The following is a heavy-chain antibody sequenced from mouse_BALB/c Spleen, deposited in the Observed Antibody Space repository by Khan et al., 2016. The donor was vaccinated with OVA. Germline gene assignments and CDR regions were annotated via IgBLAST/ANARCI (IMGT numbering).Heavy chain of an antibody. D-gene: IGHD1-1*01. V-gene: IGHV1S41*01. J-gene: IGHJ4*01. CDR1: GYTFTSYW. CDR3: ARENYYGRSCCARDY. Sequence: DLVKPGASVKLSCKASGYTFTSYWINWIKQRPGQGLEWIGRIGPGSSSAYYNDMFKGKATLTVDTSSSTAYIQLSSLSSEDSAVYFCARENYYGRSCCARDYWCQGTSVTVSS. CDR2: IGPGSSSA.